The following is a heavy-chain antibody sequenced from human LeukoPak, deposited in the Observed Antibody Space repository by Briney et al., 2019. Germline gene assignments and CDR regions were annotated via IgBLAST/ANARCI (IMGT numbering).Heavy chain of an antibody. V-gene: IGHV3-30*03. D-gene: IGHD6-19*01. CDR3: ARGEYSSGWSSFDY. CDR2: ISYDGSNK. Sequence: PGGSLRLSCAASGFTFSSYGMHWVRQAPGKGLEWVAVISYDGSNKYYADSVKGRFTISRDNSKNTLYLQMNSLRAEDTAVYYCARGEYSSGWSSFDYWGQGTLVTVSS. CDR1: GFTFSSYG. J-gene: IGHJ4*02.